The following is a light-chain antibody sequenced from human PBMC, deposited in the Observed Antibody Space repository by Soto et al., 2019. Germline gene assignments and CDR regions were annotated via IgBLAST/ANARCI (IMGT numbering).Light chain of an antibody. J-gene: IGLJ1*01. CDR2: GNN. CDR1: SSNIGAGYA. CDR3: QPFDRAPSGVYV. V-gene: IGLV1-40*01. Sequence: QSVLTQPPSVSGAPGQRVTISCTGSSSNIGAGYAVHWFQQLPGIAPKLLIFGNNNRPSGVPDRFSGSKSGTSASLAITGLQAEPEGHYFRQPFDRAPSGVYVFGTGTKVTVL.